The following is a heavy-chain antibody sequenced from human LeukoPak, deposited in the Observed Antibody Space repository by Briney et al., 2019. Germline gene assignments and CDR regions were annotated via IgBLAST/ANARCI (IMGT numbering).Heavy chain of an antibody. Sequence: ASVKVSCKASGYTFTGYYMHWVRQAPGQGLEWMGWINPNSGGTSYAQKFQGRVTMTRDTSISTAYMELSRLRSDDTAVYYCARSNGDDVFDIWGQGTMVTVSS. V-gene: IGHV1-2*02. D-gene: IGHD2-8*01. CDR1: GYTFTGYY. J-gene: IGHJ3*02. CDR2: INPNSGGT. CDR3: ARSNGDDVFDI.